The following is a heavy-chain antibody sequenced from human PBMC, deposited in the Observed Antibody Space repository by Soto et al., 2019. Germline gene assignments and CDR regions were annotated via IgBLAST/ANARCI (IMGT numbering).Heavy chain of an antibody. J-gene: IGHJ6*03. CDR2: IWYDGTNK. CDR1: GFIFSSYG. D-gene: IGHD1-7*01. V-gene: IGHV3-33*01. Sequence: QEQLVESGGGVVQPGRSLRLSCAASGFIFSSYGMHWLRQAPGKGLEWVAVIWYDGTNKYYADSVTGRFTISRDNSKNTLYLQMNRLRVQDTAVYACARDRVQLLQTGTTTVNCYLMHVWGKGNTVNVSS. CDR3: ARDRVQLLQTGTTTVNCYLMHV.